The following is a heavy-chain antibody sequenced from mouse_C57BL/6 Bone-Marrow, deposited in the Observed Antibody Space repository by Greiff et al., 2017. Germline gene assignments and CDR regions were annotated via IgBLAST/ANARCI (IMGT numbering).Heavy chain of an antibody. CDR1: GYTFTSYW. Sequence: QVQLQQPGAELVKPGASVKLSCKASGYTFTSYWMQWVKQRPGQGLEWIGEIYPSDCYTNYNQKFKGKATLTVDTSSSTAYMQLSSLTSEDSAVYYCAREESIYGCSFYDAMDYWGQGTSVTVSS. CDR2: IYPSDCYT. V-gene: IGHV1-50*01. J-gene: IGHJ4*01. D-gene: IGHD1-1*01. CDR3: AREESIYGCSFYDAMDY.